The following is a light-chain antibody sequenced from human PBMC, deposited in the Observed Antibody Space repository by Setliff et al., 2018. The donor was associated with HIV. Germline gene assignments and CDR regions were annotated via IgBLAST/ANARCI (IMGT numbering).Light chain of an antibody. V-gene: IGLV2-11*01. Sequence: QSVLTQPRSVSGSPGQSVTISCTGTSSDVGAYNHVSWYRQHPGKVPKLMIYDVSERPSGVPDRFSGSKSGNTASLTISGLQAEDEADYYCCSYAGSNTPFVFGTGTKGTVL. CDR3: CSYAGSNTPFV. J-gene: IGLJ1*01. CDR1: SSDVGAYNH. CDR2: DVS.